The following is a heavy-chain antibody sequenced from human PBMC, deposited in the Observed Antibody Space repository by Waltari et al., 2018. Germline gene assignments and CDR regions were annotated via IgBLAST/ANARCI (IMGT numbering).Heavy chain of an antibody. CDR3: AKGSTTMTSPLDH. CDR2: ISGRGDST. V-gene: IGHV3-23*04. J-gene: IGHJ4*02. D-gene: IGHD4-17*01. Sequence: EVQLVESGGGLVQPGGSLRLSCASSGFTFYTFAMNWVRQTPGKGLEWVSGISGRGDSTYYADSVKGRFTISRDNSKNTLYLQMNSLRAEDTAVYYCAKGSTTMTSPLDHWGQGTLVTVS. CDR1: GFTFYTFA.